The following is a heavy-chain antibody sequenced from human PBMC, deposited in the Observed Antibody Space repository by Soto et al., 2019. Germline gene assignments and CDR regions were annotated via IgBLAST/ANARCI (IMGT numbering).Heavy chain of an antibody. CDR1: GYTFTTYY. CDR3: ARDRNFSLTYHNYGMDV. J-gene: IGHJ6*02. CDR2: INPNTGSA. V-gene: IGHV1-46*01. Sequence: QVQLMQSGAEVKKPGASVRVSCKASGYTFTTYYIHWVRQAPGQGIAWKGIINPNTGSASYGRRSKGGVAVSRDTSTSTGYMEMSNLGSEDTAVYYCARDRNFSLTYHNYGMDVWGQGTTVTVSS.